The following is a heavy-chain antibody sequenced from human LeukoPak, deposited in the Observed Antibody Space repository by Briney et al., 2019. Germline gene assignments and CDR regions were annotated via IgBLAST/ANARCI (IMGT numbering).Heavy chain of an antibody. CDR1: GCTFDDYA. Sequence: GGSLRLSCAASGCTFDDYAMHWVRQAPGKGLEWVSLISGGGGSTYYADSVKGRITFSSDNSKNSLHLQMTSPRTDNTALYCCAKPPDWFGESDVWGQGTTVTVSS. D-gene: IGHD3-10*01. V-gene: IGHV3-43*02. CDR2: ISGGGGST. CDR3: AKPPDWFGESDV. J-gene: IGHJ6*02.